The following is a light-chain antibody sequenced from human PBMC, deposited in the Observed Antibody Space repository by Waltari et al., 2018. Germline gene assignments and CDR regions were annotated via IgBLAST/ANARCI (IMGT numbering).Light chain of an antibody. CDR3: CSYGGSYTWV. J-gene: IGLJ3*02. Sequence: QSALTQPRSLSGSPGQSVPISCPGTSRDVGGYNFVSWSQQPPGKVPKLMIYDVSQRPSGIPDRFSGSKSGNTASLTISGLQAEDEADYYCCSYGGSYTWVFGGGTRLTVL. CDR1: SRDVGGYNF. CDR2: DVS. V-gene: IGLV2-11*01.